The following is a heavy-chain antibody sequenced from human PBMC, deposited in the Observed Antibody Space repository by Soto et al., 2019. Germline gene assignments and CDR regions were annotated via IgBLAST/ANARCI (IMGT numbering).Heavy chain of an antibody. V-gene: IGHV1-3*01. CDR1: GYTFTSYA. CDR3: ARAPLPVAGAPFDY. D-gene: IGHD6-19*01. J-gene: IGHJ4*02. Sequence: QVQLVQSGAEVKKPGASVKVSCKASGYTFTSYAMHWVRQAPGQRLEWMGWINAGNGNTKYSQKFQGRVTITRDTAATTAYMELSSLRSEDTAVYYCARAPLPVAGAPFDYWGQGTLVTASS. CDR2: INAGNGNT.